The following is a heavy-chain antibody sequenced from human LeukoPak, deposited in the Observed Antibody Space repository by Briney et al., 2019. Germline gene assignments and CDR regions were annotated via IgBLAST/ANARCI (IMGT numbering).Heavy chain of an antibody. CDR1: GFTFSSYS. D-gene: IGHD6-19*01. V-gene: IGHV3-48*01. CDR3: ARTQGHSQWLLRLPFDY. CDR2: ISSSGSTI. J-gene: IGHJ4*02. Sequence: RPGGSLRLSCAASGFTFSSYSMNWVRQAPGKGLEWVSCISSSGSTIYYADSVKGRFTISRDNAKNSLYLQMNSLRAEDTAVYYCARTQGHSQWLLRLPFDYWGQGTLVTVSS.